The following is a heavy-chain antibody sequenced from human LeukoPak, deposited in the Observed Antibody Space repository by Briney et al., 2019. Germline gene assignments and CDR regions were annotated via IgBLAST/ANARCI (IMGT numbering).Heavy chain of an antibody. Sequence: GGSLRLSCAASGFTFSSYGMSWVRQAPGKGLEWVAFIRYDGSNKYYADSVKGRFTISRDNSKNTLYLQMNSLRAEDTAVYYCAKDRSRSIPGAFDIWGQGTMVTVSS. D-gene: IGHD2-2*02. V-gene: IGHV3-30*02. J-gene: IGHJ3*02. CDR1: GFTFSSYG. CDR2: IRYDGSNK. CDR3: AKDRSRSIPGAFDI.